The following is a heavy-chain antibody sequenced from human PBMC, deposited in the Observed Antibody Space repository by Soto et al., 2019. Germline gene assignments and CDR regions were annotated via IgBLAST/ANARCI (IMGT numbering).Heavy chain of an antibody. Sequence: EVQLLESGGGLVQPGGSLRLSRAASGFTFSSYAMNWVRQAPGKGLEWVSVISGSGGSTYYADSVKGRFTISRDNSKNTLYLQMNSLRAEDTAVYYCARRGPGTYFDDWGQGTLVTVSS. CDR2: ISGSGGST. D-gene: IGHD6-13*01. V-gene: IGHV3-23*01. CDR3: ARRGPGTYFDD. J-gene: IGHJ4*02. CDR1: GFTFSSYA.